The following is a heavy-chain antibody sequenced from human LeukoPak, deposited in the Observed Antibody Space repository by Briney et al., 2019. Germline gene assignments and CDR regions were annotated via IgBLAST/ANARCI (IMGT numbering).Heavy chain of an antibody. J-gene: IGHJ4*02. CDR3: ARRGCGLTSCYLFDY. V-gene: IGHV4-39*01. Sequence: SETLSLTCTVSGGSISSSSYNWGWIRQPPGKGLEWIGSIYYSGSTYYNPSLKSRVTISVDTSRNQFSLKLSSVTAADTAVYYCARRGCGLTSCYLFDYWGQGTLVTASS. CDR1: GGSISSSSYN. CDR2: IYYSGST. D-gene: IGHD2-2*01.